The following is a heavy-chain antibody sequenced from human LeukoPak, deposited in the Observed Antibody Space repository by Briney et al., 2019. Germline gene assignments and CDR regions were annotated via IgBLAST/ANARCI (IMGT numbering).Heavy chain of an antibody. Sequence: GGSLRLSCAASGFTLSSYAMSWVRQAPGKGLEWVSAISGSGGSTYYADSVKGRFTISRDNSKNTLYLQMNSLRAEDTAVYYCAKDGGGSYYALPDYWGQGTLVTVSS. V-gene: IGHV3-23*01. CDR1: GFTLSSYA. CDR2: ISGSGGST. D-gene: IGHD1-26*01. J-gene: IGHJ4*02. CDR3: AKDGGGSYYALPDY.